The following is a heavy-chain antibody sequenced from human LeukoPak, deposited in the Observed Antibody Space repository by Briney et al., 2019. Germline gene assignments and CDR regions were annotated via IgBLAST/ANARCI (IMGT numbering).Heavy chain of an antibody. CDR2: ISYDGTNK. V-gene: IGHV3-30*18. Sequence: GRSLRLSCAASGFTFSSYGMHWVRQAPGQGLEWVAVISYDGTNKYYADSVKGRFTISRDNSKNTLYLQMNSLRAEDTAVYYCAKRYSSSWCIDSWGQGTLVTVSS. J-gene: IGHJ4*02. D-gene: IGHD6-13*01. CDR3: AKRYSSSWCIDS. CDR1: GFTFSSYG.